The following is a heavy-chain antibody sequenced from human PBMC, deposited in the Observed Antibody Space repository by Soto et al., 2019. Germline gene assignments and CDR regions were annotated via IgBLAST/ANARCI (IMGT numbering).Heavy chain of an antibody. CDR3: ARRSSSSLGSLFDP. J-gene: IGHJ5*02. CDR1: GGSISSSTSY. CDR2: MYYTGNK. D-gene: IGHD6-6*01. V-gene: IGHV4-39*01. Sequence: SETMSLTCTVPGGSISSSTSYWDWIRQPPGKGLEWIGAMYYTGNKNYNPSLESRVTMSVDTSKNQFSLKLSSVTPTDTAVYYCARRSSSSLGSLFDPWGRGILVTVSS.